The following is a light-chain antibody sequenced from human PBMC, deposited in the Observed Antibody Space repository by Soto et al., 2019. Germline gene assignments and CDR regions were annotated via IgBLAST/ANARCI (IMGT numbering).Light chain of an antibody. CDR3: QQRSDWPFT. J-gene: IGKJ3*01. CDR1: HSISSY. CDR2: DAS. Sequence: EILFTPSPATLSLSPGAMATPSGRGSHSISSYLAWYQQKPGQPPRLVIYDASSRATGIPARFSGSGSGTEFTLTISSLQPEDFAVYYCQQRSDWPFTFGHGTKVDIK. V-gene: IGKV3-11*01.